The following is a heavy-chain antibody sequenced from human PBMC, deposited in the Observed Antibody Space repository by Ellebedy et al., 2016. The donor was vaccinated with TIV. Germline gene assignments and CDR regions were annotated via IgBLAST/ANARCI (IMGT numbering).Heavy chain of an antibody. CDR3: AKAPTGYSPYYFDY. V-gene: IGHV3-23*01. D-gene: IGHD3-9*01. CDR1: GFTFNSYA. J-gene: IGHJ4*02. Sequence: GESLKISCPASGFTFNSYALSSVRQAPGKGLEWVSVITGSVDYTSYADSVKGRFTISRDNSKNTLYLQKNSLRAEDTAVYSCAKAPTGYSPYYFDYWGQGTLVTVSS. CDR2: ITGSVDYT.